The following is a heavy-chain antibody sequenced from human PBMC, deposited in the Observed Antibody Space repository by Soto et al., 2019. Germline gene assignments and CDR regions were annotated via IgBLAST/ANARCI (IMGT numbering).Heavy chain of an antibody. J-gene: IGHJ6*02. CDR2: ISYDGSNK. CDR1: GFTFRSYA. D-gene: IGHD2-15*01. Sequence: ESGGGVVQPGRSLRLSCAASGFTFRSYAMHWVRQAPGKGLECVAVISYDGSNKFYRDYVKGRFTISRDNSKNTLYLQINSLRYEDTAVYYCARGDREDIAVVVGVRPGEYGVDVWGQGTTVTVSS. V-gene: IGHV3-30-3*01. CDR3: ARGDREDIAVVVGVRPGEYGVDV.